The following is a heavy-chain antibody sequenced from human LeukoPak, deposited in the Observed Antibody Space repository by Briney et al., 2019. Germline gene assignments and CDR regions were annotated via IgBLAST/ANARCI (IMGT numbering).Heavy chain of an antibody. CDR1: GYTFTSYG. Sequence: ASVKVSCKASGYTFTSYGISWVRQAPGQGLEWMGWISAYNGNTNYAQKLQGRVTMTTDTSTSTAYMELRSLRSDDTAVYYCARDRVTTVTRSTYYYYYMDVWGKGTTVTVSS. D-gene: IGHD4-17*01. CDR2: ISAYNGNT. J-gene: IGHJ6*03. V-gene: IGHV1-18*01. CDR3: ARDRVTTVTRSTYYYYYMDV.